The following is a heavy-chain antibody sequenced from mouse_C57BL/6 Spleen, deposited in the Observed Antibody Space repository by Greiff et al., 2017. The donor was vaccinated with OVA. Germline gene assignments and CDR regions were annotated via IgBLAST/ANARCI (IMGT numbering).Heavy chain of an antibody. CDR3: ARHYGYDLYYAMDY. CDR2: ISSGGGNT. Sequence: EVQLVESGGDLVKPGGSLKLSCAASGFTFSSYGMSWVRQTPDKRLEWVATISSGGGNTYYPDSVKGRFTISRDNAKNTLYLQMSSLRSEDTALYYCARHYGYDLYYAMDYWGQGTSVTVSS. CDR1: GFTFSSYG. D-gene: IGHD2-2*01. V-gene: IGHV5-6*01. J-gene: IGHJ4*01.